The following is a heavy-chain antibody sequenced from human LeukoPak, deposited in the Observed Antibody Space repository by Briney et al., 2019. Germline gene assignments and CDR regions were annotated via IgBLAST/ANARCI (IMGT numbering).Heavy chain of an antibody. Sequence: GGSLILSCVASGFTFRSYAMNWVRQAPGKGLEWVSYMSSDSSFINYADSVKGRFTISRDNAKNSLFLQMDSPRADDTAVYYCARGEVATTYYYGMNVWGQGTTVTVSS. CDR2: MSSDSSFI. D-gene: IGHD5-12*01. V-gene: IGHV3-21*05. CDR1: GFTFRSYA. CDR3: ARGEVATTYYYGMNV. J-gene: IGHJ6*02.